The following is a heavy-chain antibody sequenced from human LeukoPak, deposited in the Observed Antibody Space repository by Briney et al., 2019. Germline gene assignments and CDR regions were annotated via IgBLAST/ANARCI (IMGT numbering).Heavy chain of an antibody. Sequence: GASVKVSCNASGYTFTSYGISWVRQAPGQGLEWMGWISAYNGNTNYAQKLQGRVTMTTDTSTSTAYMELRSLRSDDTAVYYCARVGAAAGTPAFDIWGQGTMVTVSS. CDR2: ISAYNGNT. CDR3: ARVGAAAGTPAFDI. V-gene: IGHV1-18*01. CDR1: GYTFTSYG. J-gene: IGHJ3*02. D-gene: IGHD6-13*01.